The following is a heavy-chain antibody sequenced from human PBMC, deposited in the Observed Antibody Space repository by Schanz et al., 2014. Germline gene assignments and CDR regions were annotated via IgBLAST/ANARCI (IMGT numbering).Heavy chain of an antibody. CDR2: ISPYNGNT. J-gene: IGHJ4*02. V-gene: IGHV1-18*01. CDR3: ARSRGFDSICDF. CDR1: GYDFHIYA. Sequence: QILLVQPGPEVKKPGASVTVSCKASGYDFHIYAYSWVRQAPGQGPEWIGWISPYNGNTNYAQKLQGRVTMTADTSTSTSYMELTSLRFDDTSVYYCARSRGFDSICDFWVRGTLVTDSS. D-gene: IGHD5-12*01.